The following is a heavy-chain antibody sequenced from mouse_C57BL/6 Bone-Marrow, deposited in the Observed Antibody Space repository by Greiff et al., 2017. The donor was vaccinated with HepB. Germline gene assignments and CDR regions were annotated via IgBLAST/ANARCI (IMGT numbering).Heavy chain of an antibody. CDR2: IYPGGGYT. CDR1: GYTFTNYW. CDR3: ARAGITTVVADWYFDV. J-gene: IGHJ1*03. V-gene: IGHV1-63*01. D-gene: IGHD1-1*01. Sequence: VHLVESGAELVRPGTSVKMSCKASGYTFTNYWIGWAKQRPGHGLEWIGDIYPGGGYTNYNEKFKGKATLTADKSSSTAYMQFSSLTSEDSAIYYCARAGITTVVADWYFDVWGTGTTVTVSS.